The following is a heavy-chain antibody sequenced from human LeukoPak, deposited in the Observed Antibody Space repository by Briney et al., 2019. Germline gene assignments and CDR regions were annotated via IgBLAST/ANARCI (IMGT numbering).Heavy chain of an antibody. J-gene: IGHJ1*01. CDR1: GSTFTSSA. D-gene: IGHD3-22*01. CDR3: AAVFDSSGENQYFQH. Sequence: TSVKVSCKASGSTFTSSAMQWVRQARGQRLEWIGWIVVGSGNTNYAQKFQERVTITRDMSTSTAYMELSSLRSEDTAVYYCAAVFDSSGENQYFQHWGQGTLVTVSS. CDR2: IVVGSGNT. V-gene: IGHV1-58*02.